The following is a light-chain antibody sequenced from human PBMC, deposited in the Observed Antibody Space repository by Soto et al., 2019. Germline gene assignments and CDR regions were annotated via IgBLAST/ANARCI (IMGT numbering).Light chain of an antibody. V-gene: IGLV1-40*01. J-gene: IGLJ2*01. CDR1: SSNIGATSN. CDR2: DNN. Sequence: QSVLTQPPSVSGAPGQRVTIFCTGSSSNIGATSNVYWYQQLPGAAPKLLFYDNNSRPSGVPDRFSGSKSGTSASLAITGLQAEDEADYYCQSYDFSLTAVVFGGGTKLTVL. CDR3: QSYDFSLTAVV.